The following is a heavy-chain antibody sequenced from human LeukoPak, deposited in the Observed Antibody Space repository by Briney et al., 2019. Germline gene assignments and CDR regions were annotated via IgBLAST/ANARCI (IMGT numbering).Heavy chain of an antibody. D-gene: IGHD2-2*01. CDR2: ISSNGGST. CDR1: GFTFSRYA. CDR3: ARGSNYADY. J-gene: IGHJ4*02. Sequence: GGSLRLSCAASGFTFSRYAMHWVRQAPGKGLEYVSAISSNGGSTYYANSVKGRFTISRDSSKNTLYLQMGSLRAEDMAVYYCARGSNYADYWGQGTLVTVSS. V-gene: IGHV3-64*01.